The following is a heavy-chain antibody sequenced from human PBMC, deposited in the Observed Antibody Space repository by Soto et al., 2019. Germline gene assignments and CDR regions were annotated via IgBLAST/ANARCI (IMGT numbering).Heavy chain of an antibody. CDR3: ARDDTRYNWNYGAFDV. J-gene: IGHJ6*04. CDR2: INPGRGST. Sequence: ASVKVSCKASGYTFTNYHIHWVRQAPGQGLEWMGIINPGRGSTTYAHKFQGRVTMTRDTSTSTVYMELDSLRSDDTAVYFCARDDTRYNWNYGAFDVWGKGNTVTVSS. V-gene: IGHV1-46*01. D-gene: IGHD1-7*01. CDR1: GYTFTNYH.